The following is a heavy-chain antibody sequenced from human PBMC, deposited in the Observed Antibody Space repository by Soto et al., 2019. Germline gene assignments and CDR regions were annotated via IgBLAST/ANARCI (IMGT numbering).Heavy chain of an antibody. CDR1: GGTFSSYA. J-gene: IGHJ4*02. Sequence: ASVKVSCKASGGTFSSYAISWVRQAPGQGLEWMGGIIPIFGTANYAQKFQGRVTITADKSTSTAYMELSSLRSEDTAVYYCVSPAVVITPSFDYWGQGTLVTVSS. CDR3: VSPAVVITPSFDY. V-gene: IGHV1-69*06. D-gene: IGHD3-22*01. CDR2: IIPIFGTA.